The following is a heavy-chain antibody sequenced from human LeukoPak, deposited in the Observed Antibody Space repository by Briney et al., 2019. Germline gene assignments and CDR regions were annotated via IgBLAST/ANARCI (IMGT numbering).Heavy chain of an antibody. CDR3: AKIHQNRVVVGAKGAFDI. CDR1: GLTFNNYA. J-gene: IGHJ3*02. D-gene: IGHD2-15*01. Sequence: GGSLRLSCEASGLTFNNYAMHWVRQSSGEGLEWVSGIGSSGGGTYYADSVKGRFTISRDTSKDTVYLQMDSLRAEDTAIYYCAKIHQNRVVVGAKGAFDIWGQGTVVTVSS. V-gene: IGHV3-23*01. CDR2: IGSSGGGT.